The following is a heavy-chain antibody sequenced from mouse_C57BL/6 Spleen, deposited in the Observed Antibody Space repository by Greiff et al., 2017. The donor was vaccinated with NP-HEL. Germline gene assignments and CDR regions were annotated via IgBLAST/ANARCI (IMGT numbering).Heavy chain of an antibody. Sequence: EVKLQESGPGLVKPSQSLSLTCSVTGYSITSGYYWNWIRQFPGNKLEWMGYISYAGSNNYNPSLKNRISITRDTSKNQFFLKLNSVTTEDTATYYCARDDGYYAMDYWGQGTSVTVSS. V-gene: IGHV3-6*01. CDR2: ISYAGSN. CDR1: GYSITSGYY. D-gene: IGHD2-3*01. CDR3: ARDDGYYAMDY. J-gene: IGHJ4*01.